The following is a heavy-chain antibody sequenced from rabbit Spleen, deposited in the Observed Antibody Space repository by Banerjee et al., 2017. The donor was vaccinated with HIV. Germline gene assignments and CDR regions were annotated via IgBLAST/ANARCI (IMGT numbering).Heavy chain of an antibody. CDR1: GFSFSSSYW. CDR2: IYTSGGGNT. V-gene: IGHV1S40*01. J-gene: IGHJ4*01. D-gene: IGHD8-1*01. CDR3: ARDGAGGSYFAL. Sequence: QSLEESGGDLVKPGASLTLTCTASGFSFSSSYWICWVRQAPGKGLELVACIYTSGGGNTWYASWVNGRFSISRENAQNTVFLQMTSLTAADTATYFCARDGAGGSYFALWGQGTLVTVS.